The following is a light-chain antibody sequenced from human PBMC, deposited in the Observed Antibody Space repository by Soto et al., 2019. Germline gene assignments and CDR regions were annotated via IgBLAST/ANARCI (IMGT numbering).Light chain of an antibody. CDR2: YAS. V-gene: IGKV1-8*01. CDR3: QQYYSYSFT. J-gene: IGKJ3*01. Sequence: AIRMTQSPSSFSASTGDRVTITCRASQGISSYLAWYQQKPGKAPKLLNYYASTLQSGVPSSFSGSGSGTDFILTISCLQSEDFATYYCQQYYSYSFTFGPGTKVDIK. CDR1: QGISSY.